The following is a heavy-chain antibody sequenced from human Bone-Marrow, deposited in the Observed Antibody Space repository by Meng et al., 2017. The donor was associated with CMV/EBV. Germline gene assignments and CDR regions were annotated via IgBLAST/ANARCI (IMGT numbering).Heavy chain of an antibody. Sequence: GESLKISCAASGFTFSSYSMNWVRQAPGKGLEWVSSISSSSSYIYYADSVKGRFTISRDNAKNSLYLQMNSLRAEDTAVYYCARGGVSSSSWYIYWGQGTLVTVSS. CDR3: ARGGVSSSSWYIY. CDR1: GFTFSSYS. V-gene: IGHV3-21*01. J-gene: IGHJ4*02. CDR2: ISSSSSYI. D-gene: IGHD6-13*01.